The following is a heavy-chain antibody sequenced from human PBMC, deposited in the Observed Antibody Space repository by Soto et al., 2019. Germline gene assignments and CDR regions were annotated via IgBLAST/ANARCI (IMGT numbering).Heavy chain of an antibody. CDR2: TSYDGSKK. J-gene: IGHJ3*01. CDR3: ANPEYSGYVGTDAFEL. D-gene: IGHD5-12*01. Sequence: QVQLVESGGGVVQPGRSLRLSCAASGFTFSSYGMHWVRQAPGRGLEWVAATSYDGSKKYYADSVKGRFTISRDNSKNTLYLEMNSLRAEDTAVYYCANPEYSGYVGTDAFELWGQGTMVTVSS. CDR1: GFTFSSYG. V-gene: IGHV3-30*18.